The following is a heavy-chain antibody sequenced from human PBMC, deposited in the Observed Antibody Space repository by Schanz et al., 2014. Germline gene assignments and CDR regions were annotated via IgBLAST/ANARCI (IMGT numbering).Heavy chain of an antibody. D-gene: IGHD3-10*01. Sequence: QVQLVESGGGVVQPGRSLRLSCAASGFTFSSYGMHWVRQAPGKGLEWVAVIWYDGSNKYYADSVKGRFTISRDNAKNSLFLQMNSLRPEDTALYYCAKGSRSGSKVMDVWGKGTTVTVSS. V-gene: IGHV3-33*03. CDR1: GFTFSSYG. CDR3: AKGSRSGSKVMDV. J-gene: IGHJ6*03. CDR2: IWYDGSNK.